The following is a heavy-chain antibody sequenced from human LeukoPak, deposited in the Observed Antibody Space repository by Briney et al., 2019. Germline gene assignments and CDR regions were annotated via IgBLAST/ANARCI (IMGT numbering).Heavy chain of an antibody. CDR3: ASYGGNSGYFDY. D-gene: IGHD4-23*01. V-gene: IGHV4-34*01. Sequence: SETLSLTCAVYGGSFSGYYWSWIRQPPWKGLEWIGEINHIGSTNYNPSLKSRVTISVDTSKNQFSLKLSSVTDADTAVYYCASYGGNSGYFDYWGQGTLVTVSS. J-gene: IGHJ4*02. CDR2: INHIGST. CDR1: GGSFSGYY.